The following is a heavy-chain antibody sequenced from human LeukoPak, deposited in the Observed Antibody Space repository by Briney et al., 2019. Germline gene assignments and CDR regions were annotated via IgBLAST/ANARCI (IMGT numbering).Heavy chain of an antibody. CDR3: ARDPLPYYYGSGNYYPDY. J-gene: IGHJ4*02. D-gene: IGHD3-10*01. CDR1: GYTFTSYV. V-gene: IGHV7-4-1*02. CDR2: INTDTGNP. Sequence: ASVKVSCKASGYTFTSYVMNWVRQAPGQGLEWMGRINTDTGNPTYAQGFTGRYVFSFDTSVSTAYLQISGLTAEDTAVYYCARDPLPYYYGSGNYYPDYWGQGTQVTVSS.